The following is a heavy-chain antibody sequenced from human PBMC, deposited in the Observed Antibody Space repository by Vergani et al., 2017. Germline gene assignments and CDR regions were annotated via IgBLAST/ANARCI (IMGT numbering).Heavy chain of an antibody. CDR2: IYYSGST. CDR3: ARETSPSYYYXSGILIGRSPYYYYGMDV. J-gene: IGHJ6*02. Sequence: QVQLQQWGAGLLKPSETLSLTCTVSGGSISSYYWSWIRQPPGKGLEWIGYIYYSGSTNYNPSLKSRVTISVDTSKNQFSLKLSSVTAADTAVYYCARETSPSYYYXSGILIGRSPYYYYGMDVWGQGTTVTVSS. V-gene: IGHV4-59*01. D-gene: IGHD3-10*01. CDR1: GGSISSYY.